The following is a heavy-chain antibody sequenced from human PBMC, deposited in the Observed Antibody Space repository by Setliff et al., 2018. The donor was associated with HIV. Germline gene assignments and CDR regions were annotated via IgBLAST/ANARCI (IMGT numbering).Heavy chain of an antibody. J-gene: IGHJ4*02. CDR2: LNYDGVT. V-gene: IGHV4-34*01. D-gene: IGHD5-18*01. Sequence: SETLSLTCAVYGGSFSGSYWSWIRQPPGKGLEWIGELNYDGVTNYNPSLKSRVTISVDTSKNQFSLKLSSVTAADTAVYYCARLPSGTAMVLDYWGQGTLVTVSS. CDR3: ARLPSGTAMVLDY. CDR1: GGSFSGSY.